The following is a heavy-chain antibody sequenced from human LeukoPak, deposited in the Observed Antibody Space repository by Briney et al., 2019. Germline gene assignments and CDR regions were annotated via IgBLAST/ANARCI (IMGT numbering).Heavy chain of an antibody. Sequence: ARSLRLSCAASGLTFDDYSMRWVRQAPGKGLGWVGGISWNSGSIGYADSVKGRFTIARDTAKKSLYLQMNSLTAADTALQYCAKSRIRVGELNNNWFDAWGQGTPVTVSS. J-gene: IGHJ5*02. CDR3: AKSRIRVGELNNNWFDA. CDR2: ISWNSGSI. V-gene: IGHV3-9*01. D-gene: IGHD3-10*01. CDR1: GLTFDDYS.